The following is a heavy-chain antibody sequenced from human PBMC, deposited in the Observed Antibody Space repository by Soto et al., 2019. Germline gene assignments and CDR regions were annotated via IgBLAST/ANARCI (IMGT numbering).Heavy chain of an antibody. CDR3: AKGPYQLLVDYYYMDV. V-gene: IGHV3-30*18. CDR2: ISYDGSNK. D-gene: IGHD2-2*01. Sequence: GGSLRLSCAASGFTFSSYGMHWVRQAPGKGLEWVAVISYDGSNKYYADSVKGRFTISRDNSKNTLYLQMNSLRAEDTAVYYCAKGPYQLLVDYYYMDVWGKGTTVTVSS. CDR1: GFTFSSYG. J-gene: IGHJ6*03.